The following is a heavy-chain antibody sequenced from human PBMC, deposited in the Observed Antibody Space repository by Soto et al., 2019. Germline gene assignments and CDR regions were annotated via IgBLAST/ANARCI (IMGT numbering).Heavy chain of an antibody. J-gene: IGHJ5*02. CDR3: AREGCSSTSCYANHNWFDP. CDR1: GFTFSSYS. CDR2: ISSSSSTI. Sequence: GGSLRLSCAASGFTFSSYSMNWVRQAPGKGLEWVSYISSSSSTIYYAESVKGRFTISRDNAKNSLYLQMNSLRAEDTAVYYCAREGCSSTSCYANHNWFDPWGQGTLVTVSS. V-gene: IGHV3-48*01. D-gene: IGHD2-2*01.